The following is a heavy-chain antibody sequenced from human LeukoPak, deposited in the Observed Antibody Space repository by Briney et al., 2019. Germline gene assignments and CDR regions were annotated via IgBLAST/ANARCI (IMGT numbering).Heavy chain of an antibody. CDR2: IIPILGIA. J-gene: IGHJ3*02. V-gene: IGHV1-69*04. CDR3: ATDRLEIYALHI. D-gene: IGHD1-1*01. Sequence: GASVKVSCKASGGTFSSYAISWVRQAPGQGLEWMGRIIPILGIANYAQKFQGRVTITADKSTSTAYMELSSLRSEDTAVYYCATDRLEIYALHIWGQGTAVTVSS. CDR1: GGTFSSYA.